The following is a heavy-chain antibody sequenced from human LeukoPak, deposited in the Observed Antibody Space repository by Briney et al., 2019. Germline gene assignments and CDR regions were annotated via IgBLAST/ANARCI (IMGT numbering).Heavy chain of an antibody. CDR1: GFTFSSYS. CDR3: ARVPQKYYCSSTSCPLDY. D-gene: IGHD2-2*01. Sequence: GGSLRLSCAASGFTFSSYSMIWVRQAPGKGLEWVSYISSSSTIYYADSVKGRFTISRDNAKNSLYLQMNSLRAEDTAVYYCARVPQKYYCSSTSCPLDYWGQGTLVTVSS. J-gene: IGHJ4*02. V-gene: IGHV3-48*04. CDR2: ISSSSTI.